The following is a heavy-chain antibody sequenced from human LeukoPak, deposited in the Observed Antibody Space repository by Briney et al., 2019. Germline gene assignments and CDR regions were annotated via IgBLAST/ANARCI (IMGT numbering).Heavy chain of an antibody. Sequence: PGGSLRLSCAASGFTFDGYAMHWVRQAPGKGLEWVSGISWNSGSIGYADSVKGRFTISRDNAKNSLYLQMNSLRAEDTALYYCAKGAVAGTFVFDYWGQGTLVTVSS. V-gene: IGHV3-9*01. J-gene: IGHJ4*02. CDR2: ISWNSGSI. D-gene: IGHD6-19*01. CDR1: GFTFDGYA. CDR3: AKGAVAGTFVFDY.